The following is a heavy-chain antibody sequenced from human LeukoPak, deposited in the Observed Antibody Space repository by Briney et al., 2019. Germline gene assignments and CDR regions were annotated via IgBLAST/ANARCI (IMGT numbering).Heavy chain of an antibody. CDR3: ARAAPGWSYYIDV. Sequence: GGSLRLSCAASGFTFIHYYMSWIRQAPGKGLEWVSCISESGSTKYYADSVKGRFTITRDNANNSLFLQMNSLRADATAVYYCARAAPGWSYYIDVWGEGTTVTVSS. J-gene: IGHJ6*03. D-gene: IGHD2-8*01. V-gene: IGHV3-11*01. CDR1: GFTFIHYY. CDR2: ISESGSTK.